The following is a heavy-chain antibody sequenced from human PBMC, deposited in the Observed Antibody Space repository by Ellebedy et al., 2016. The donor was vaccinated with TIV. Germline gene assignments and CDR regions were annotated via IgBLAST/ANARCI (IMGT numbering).Heavy chain of an antibody. Sequence: GESLKISCRGFGYSFSSYWIAWVRQMPGKGLEWMGLIYAGDSDTRYNPSFEGQVAISVDKSIVTAYLQWSSLKASDTALYFCARTLGPAVGELYFDYWGQGTLVTVSS. D-gene: IGHD6-13*01. CDR1: GYSFSSYW. V-gene: IGHV5-51*01. CDR3: ARTLGPAVGELYFDY. CDR2: IYAGDSDT. J-gene: IGHJ4*02.